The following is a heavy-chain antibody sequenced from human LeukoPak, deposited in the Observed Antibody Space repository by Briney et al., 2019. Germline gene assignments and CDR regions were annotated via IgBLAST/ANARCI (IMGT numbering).Heavy chain of an antibody. CDR1: GFAFYTYD. D-gene: IGHD6-13*01. J-gene: IGHJ4*02. CDR3: ARIPGMAAGSDFYFDY. CDR2: ISYHGHRT. Sequence: GGSLRLSCVASGFAFYTYDMSWVRQVPGKGLEWVSSISYHGHRTYYTDSVKGRFTISRDNSKNALYLQLNSLRVEDTAIYYCARIPGMAAGSDFYFDYWGPGTVVTVFS. V-gene: IGHV3-23*01.